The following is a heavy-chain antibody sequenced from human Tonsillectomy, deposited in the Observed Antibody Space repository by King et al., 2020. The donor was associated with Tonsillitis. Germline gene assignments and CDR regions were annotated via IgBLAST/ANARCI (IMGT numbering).Heavy chain of an antibody. D-gene: IGHD3-10*01. V-gene: IGHV1-69*09. Sequence: EQLVQSGAEVKKPGSSVKVSCTASGGTFSYHAVSWVRQAPGQGLEWMGRIIPMLRIENYAQNFQGRVTITADKFTNTVYMELSSLRSEDTAVYYCTRGSSGSGSYYNAQFYYYYMDVWGKGTTVTVSS. J-gene: IGHJ6*03. CDR2: IIPMLRIE. CDR3: TRGSSGSGSYYNAQFYYYYMDV. CDR1: GGTFSYHA.